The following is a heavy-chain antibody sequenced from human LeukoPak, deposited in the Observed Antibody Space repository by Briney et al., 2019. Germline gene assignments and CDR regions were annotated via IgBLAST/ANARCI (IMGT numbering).Heavy chain of an antibody. D-gene: IGHD4-17*01. V-gene: IGHV3-48*04. CDR3: ARVITVTTEDAFDY. CDR1: GFTFSSYS. J-gene: IGHJ4*02. Sequence: GGSLRLSCAASGFTFSSYSMNWVRQAPGKGLEWVSYISSSGSTIYYADSVKGRFTISRDNAKNSLYLQMNSLRAEDTAVYYCARVITVTTEDAFDYWGQGTLVTVSS. CDR2: ISSSGSTI.